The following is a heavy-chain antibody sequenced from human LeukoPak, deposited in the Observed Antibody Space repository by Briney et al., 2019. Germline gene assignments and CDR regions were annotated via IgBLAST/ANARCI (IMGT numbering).Heavy chain of an antibody. D-gene: IGHD3-10*01. CDR2: INPNSGGT. J-gene: IGHJ5*02. Sequence: GESLKISCKGSGYSFTSYWIGWVRQAPGQGLEWMGWINPNSGGTNYAQKFQGRVTMTRDTSISTAYMELSRLRSDDTAVYYCARDRSMVRGKYNWFDPWGQGTLVTVSS. CDR3: ARDRSMVRGKYNWFDP. V-gene: IGHV1-2*02. CDR1: GYSFTSYW.